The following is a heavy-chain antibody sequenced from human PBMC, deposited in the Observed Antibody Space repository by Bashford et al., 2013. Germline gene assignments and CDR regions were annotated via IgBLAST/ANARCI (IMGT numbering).Heavy chain of an antibody. Sequence: GSLRLSCEASGFTFTNYWMSWVRQAPGKGLEWVANIKTDESEKYYVDSVKGRFTISRDNAKNSQYLQMNSLRAEDTAVYYCVTVSNSLDSWGQGTLVTVSS. CDR2: IKTDESEK. CDR3: VTVSNSLDS. D-gene: IGHD4-23*01. J-gene: IGHJ4*02. CDR1: GFTFTNYW. V-gene: IGHV3-7*01.